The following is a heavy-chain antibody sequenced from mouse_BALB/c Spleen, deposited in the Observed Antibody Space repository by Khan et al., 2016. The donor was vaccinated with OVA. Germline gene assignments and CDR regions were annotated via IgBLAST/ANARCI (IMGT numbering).Heavy chain of an antibody. Sequence: VQLQQSGTVLARPGASVKMSCKASGYSFTSYWMHWVKQRPGQGLEWIGGIYPGNSDTSYNQKFKDKAKLTAVTSASTAFMELSSLTNEDSAVYYCRRSSYYGSSWYFDVWGAGTTVTVSS. CDR3: RRSSYYGSSWYFDV. V-gene: IGHV1-5*01. CDR2: IYPGNSDT. D-gene: IGHD1-1*01. J-gene: IGHJ1*01. CDR1: GYSFTSYW.